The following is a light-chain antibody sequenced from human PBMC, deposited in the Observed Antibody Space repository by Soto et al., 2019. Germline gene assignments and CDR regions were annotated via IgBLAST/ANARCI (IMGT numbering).Light chain of an antibody. CDR3: ETWESNIWV. CDR2: VEGSGSY. CDR1: SGHSSYT. Sequence: QPVLTQPSSASASLGSSVKLTCTLSSGHSSYTIAWHQQQPGKAPRYLMKVEGSGSYNKGSGVPDRLSGSSSGADRYLTISNLQSEDEADYYCETWESNIWVFGGGIKLTVL. J-gene: IGLJ3*02. V-gene: IGLV4-60*03.